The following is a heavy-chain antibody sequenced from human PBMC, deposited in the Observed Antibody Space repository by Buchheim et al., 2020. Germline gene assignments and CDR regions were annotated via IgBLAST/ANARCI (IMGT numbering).Heavy chain of an antibody. CDR1: GFNFNTYG. CDR3: AKGERLTTVTTSFDY. V-gene: IGHV3-30*18. CDR2: ISYDETTE. Sequence: QVQLVESGGGVVQPGRSLRLSCAASGFNFNTYGMHWVRQAPGKGLEWVAVISYDETTEYYADSVKGRFTISRDNSRNTPYLQMNSLRVEDTAVYYCAKGERLTTVTTSFDYWGQGTL. D-gene: IGHD4-17*01. J-gene: IGHJ4*02.